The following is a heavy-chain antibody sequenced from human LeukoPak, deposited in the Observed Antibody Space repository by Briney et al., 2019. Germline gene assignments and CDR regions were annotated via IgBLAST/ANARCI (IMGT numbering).Heavy chain of an antibody. CDR3: VKDGRRSPPC. CDR1: GYTFSNYV. D-gene: IGHD2-15*01. Sequence: GGSLRLSCAASGYTFSNYVMSWVRQAPGKGPEWVSGINGGGGSTFYAESVTGRFTISRDNSKNTLFLQMNTLRAEDTAVYYCVKDGRRSPPCWGQGTLVTVSS. J-gene: IGHJ4*02. V-gene: IGHV3-23*01. CDR2: INGGGGST.